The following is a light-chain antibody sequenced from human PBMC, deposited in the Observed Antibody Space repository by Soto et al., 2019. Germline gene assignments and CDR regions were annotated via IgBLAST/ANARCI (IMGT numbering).Light chain of an antibody. V-gene: IGLV2-14*01. J-gene: IGLJ1*01. CDR1: SSDVGGYNY. CDR2: EVS. CDR3: SSYTSSSTYV. Sequence: LTQPASVSESPGQSITISCTGTSSDVGGYNYVSWYQQHPGEVPRLVIYEVSNRPSGVSSRFSGSKSGNTASLTISGLQAEDEADYYCSSYTSSSTYVFGTGTKVTVL.